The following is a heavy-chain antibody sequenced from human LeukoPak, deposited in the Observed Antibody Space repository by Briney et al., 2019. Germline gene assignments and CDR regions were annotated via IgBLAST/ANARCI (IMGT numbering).Heavy chain of an antibody. V-gene: IGHV4-34*01. CDR1: GGSFSGYY. D-gene: IGHD1-26*01. J-gene: IGHJ3*02. Sequence: PSETLSLTYAVYGGSFSGYYWSWIRQPPGKGLEWIGEINHSGSTNYNPSLKSRVTISVDTSKNQFSLKLSPVTAADTAVYYCARMGDPVGPRDGAFDIWGQGTMVTVSS. CDR2: INHSGST. CDR3: ARMGDPVGPRDGAFDI.